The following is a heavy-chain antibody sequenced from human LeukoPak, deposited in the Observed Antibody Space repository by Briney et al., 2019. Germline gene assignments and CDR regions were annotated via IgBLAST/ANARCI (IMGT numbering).Heavy chain of an antibody. D-gene: IGHD6-13*01. CDR3: ARDENRHSGSHWYFDL. Sequence: SETLSLTCTVSGGSISSSSYYWGWIRQPPGKGLEWIGNIYYSGSTNYNPSLKSRVTISVDTSKNQFSLKLSSVTAADTAVYYCARDENRHSGSHWYFDLWDRGTLVIVSS. CDR1: GGSISSSSYY. CDR2: IYYSGST. V-gene: IGHV4-39*07. J-gene: IGHJ2*01.